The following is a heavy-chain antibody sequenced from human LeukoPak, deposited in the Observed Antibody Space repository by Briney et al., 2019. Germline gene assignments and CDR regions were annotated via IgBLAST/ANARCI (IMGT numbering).Heavy chain of an antibody. Sequence: SXTLSXTCTVSGGSISSSSYHWGWLRQPPGTGLEWVGSIYYSGSTYYNPSLKSRVTISVDTSKNQFSLKLSSVTAADTAVYYCARAGIAVAAPFDYWGQGTLVTVSS. D-gene: IGHD6-19*01. CDR2: IYYSGST. CDR1: GGSISSSSYH. J-gene: IGHJ4*02. V-gene: IGHV4-39*01. CDR3: ARAGIAVAAPFDY.